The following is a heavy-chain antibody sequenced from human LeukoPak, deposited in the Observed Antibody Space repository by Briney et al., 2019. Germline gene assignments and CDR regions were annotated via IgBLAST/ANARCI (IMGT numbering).Heavy chain of an antibody. CDR2: INPSGGST. CDR3: AREALLWFGETGWFDP. CDR1: GYTFTSYY. Sequence: ASVKVSCKASGYTFTSYYMHWVRQAPGQGLEWMGIINPSGGSTSYAQKFQGRVTMTRDMSTSTVYMELSSLRSEDTAVYYCAREALLWFGETGWFDPWGQGTLVTVSS. V-gene: IGHV1-46*01. D-gene: IGHD3-10*01. J-gene: IGHJ5*02.